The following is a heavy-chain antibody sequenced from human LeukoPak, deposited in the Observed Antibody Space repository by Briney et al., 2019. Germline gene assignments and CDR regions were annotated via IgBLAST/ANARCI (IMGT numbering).Heavy chain of an antibody. CDR2: ISTSSNYI. CDR1: GFIFSRYM. Sequence: GGSLRLSCAASGFIFSRYMMNWVRQAPGKGLEWVSSISTSSNYIYYADSVKGRFTVSRDSAKNSLYLEMSSLRVEDTAVYYCVRAFGGYDSQRFYYNMDVWGKGTTVTVSS. CDR3: VRAFGGYDSQRFYYNMDV. D-gene: IGHD5-12*01. J-gene: IGHJ6*03. V-gene: IGHV3-21*06.